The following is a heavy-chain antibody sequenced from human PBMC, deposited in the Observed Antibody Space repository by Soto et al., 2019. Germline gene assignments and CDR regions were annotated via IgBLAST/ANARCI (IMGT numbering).Heavy chain of an antibody. V-gene: IGHV4-30-4*01. CDR3: ARSLPYYYYGMDV. D-gene: IGHD1-26*01. CDR2: IYYSGST. Sequence: ASETLSLTCTVSGGSISSGDYYWSWIRQPPGKGLEWIGYIYYSGSTYYNPSLKSRVTISVDTSKNQFSLKLSSVTAADTAVYYCARSLPYYYYGMDVWGQGTTVTVSS. CDR1: GGSISSGDYY. J-gene: IGHJ6*02.